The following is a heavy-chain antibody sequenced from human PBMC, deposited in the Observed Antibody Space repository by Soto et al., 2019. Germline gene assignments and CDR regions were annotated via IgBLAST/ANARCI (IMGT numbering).Heavy chain of an antibody. CDR1: GGYFIGYY. Sequence: TETLYLTCAVYGGYFIGYYWSWIRQPPGKGLEWIGETNHSGSTNYNPSLKSRVTISVDTSKNQFSLKLSSVTAADTAVYYCARGNYDILTGYPHFDYWGQGTLVTVSS. D-gene: IGHD3-9*01. V-gene: IGHV4-34*01. CDR3: ARGNYDILTGYPHFDY. CDR2: TNHSGST. J-gene: IGHJ4*02.